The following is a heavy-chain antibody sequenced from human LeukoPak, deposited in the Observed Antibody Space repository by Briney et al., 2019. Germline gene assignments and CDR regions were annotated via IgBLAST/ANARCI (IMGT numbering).Heavy chain of an antibody. J-gene: IGHJ4*02. CDR1: GGSFSGYY. V-gene: IGHV4-34*01. CDR2: INHSGST. D-gene: IGHD1-26*01. CDR3: ATVKWDLSFDY. Sequence: SETLSLTCAVYGGSFSGYYWSWIRQPPGKGLEWIGEINHSGSTNYNPSLKSRVTISVDTSKNQFSLKLSSVTAADTAVYYCATVKWDLSFDYWGQGTLVSVSS.